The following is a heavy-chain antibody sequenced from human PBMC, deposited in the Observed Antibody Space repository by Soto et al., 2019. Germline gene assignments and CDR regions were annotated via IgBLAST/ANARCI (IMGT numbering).Heavy chain of an antibody. D-gene: IGHD2-15*01. Sequence: QVQLVQSGAEVKKPGSSVNVSCKASGGTFSSYAISWVRQAPGQGLEWMGGIIPIFGTANYAQKFQGRVTITADESTSTAYMELSSLRSEDTAVYYCARAQGYCSGGSCYGHFDYWGKGTLVTVSS. J-gene: IGHJ4*02. V-gene: IGHV1-69*01. CDR2: IIPIFGTA. CDR1: GGTFSSYA. CDR3: ARAQGYCSGGSCYGHFDY.